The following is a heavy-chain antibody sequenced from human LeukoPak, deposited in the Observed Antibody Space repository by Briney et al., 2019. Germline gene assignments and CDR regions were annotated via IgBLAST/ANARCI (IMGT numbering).Heavy chain of an antibody. D-gene: IGHD4-17*01. V-gene: IGHV3-23*01. Sequence: PGGSLRLSCAASGFTFSSYAMTWVRQAPRKGLEWVSGISGSGGSTYYADSVKGRFTISRDNSRNTLYLQLNSLRAEDTAVYYCARTAVTPGSSDAFDIWGQGTMVTVSS. J-gene: IGHJ3*02. CDR2: ISGSGGST. CDR3: ARTAVTPGSSDAFDI. CDR1: GFTFSSYA.